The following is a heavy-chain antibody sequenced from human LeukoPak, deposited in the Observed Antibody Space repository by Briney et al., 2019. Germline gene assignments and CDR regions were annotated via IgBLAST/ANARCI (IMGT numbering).Heavy chain of an antibody. CDR3: ATTLRWSRTGNRPAATMGYYFDY. J-gene: IGHJ4*02. D-gene: IGHD2-2*01. CDR1: GYTLTELS. CDR2: FDPEDGET. Sequence: GASVKVSCKVSGYTLTELSMHWVRQAPGKGLEWMGGFDPEDGETIYAQKFQGRVTMTEDTSTDTAYMELSSLRSEDTAVYYCATTLRWSRTGNRPAATMGYYFDYWGQGTLVTVSS. V-gene: IGHV1-24*01.